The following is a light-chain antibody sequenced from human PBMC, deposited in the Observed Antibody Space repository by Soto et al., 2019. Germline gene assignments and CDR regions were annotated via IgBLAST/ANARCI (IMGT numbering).Light chain of an antibody. CDR3: QQYTNWPYT. V-gene: IGKV3-15*01. J-gene: IGKJ2*01. Sequence: EIVMTQSPATRSVSPGERASLSCRPSQTVGSNLAWYQQTAGQAPRLLIYGASTRATGIPARFSGSGSGTEFTLTISSLQSEDFAVYSCQQYTNWPYTFGQGTKLEIK. CDR1: QTVGSN. CDR2: GAS.